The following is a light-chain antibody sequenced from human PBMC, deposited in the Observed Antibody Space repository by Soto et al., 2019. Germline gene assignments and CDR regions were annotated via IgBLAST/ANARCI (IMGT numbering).Light chain of an antibody. V-gene: IGKV1-5*01. CDR2: DVF. Sequence: DIQMTQSPSSLSASVGDRVTITCRASQSITYWLAWYQQKPGRAPKLLIYDVFNLQSGVPSRFSGSGTETEFTLTSSSLQPDDSATYYCQQYHSYSFTCAQGNKLQLQ. CDR3: QQYHSYSFT. J-gene: IGKJ2*01. CDR1: QSITYW.